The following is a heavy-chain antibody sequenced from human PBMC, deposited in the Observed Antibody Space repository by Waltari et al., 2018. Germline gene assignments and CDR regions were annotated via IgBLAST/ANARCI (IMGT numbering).Heavy chain of an antibody. CDR1: GFAFDTAW. D-gene: IGHD2-21*01. Sequence: EVQLVESGGGLVKPGGSLRLSCVASGFAFDTAWLSWIRQAPGKGLEWVGRITANPHGGTAHYGGPVKGRFTISRDDSKNTLYLQMNSLTTEDTATYYCTTGSSGGEDDWGQGTLVIVSS. CDR3: TTGSSGGEDD. CDR2: ITANPHGGTA. V-gene: IGHV3-15*01. J-gene: IGHJ4*02.